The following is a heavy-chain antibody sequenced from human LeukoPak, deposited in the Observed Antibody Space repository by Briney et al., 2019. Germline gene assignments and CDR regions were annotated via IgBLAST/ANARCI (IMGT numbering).Heavy chain of an antibody. V-gene: IGHV1-46*01. CDR2: INPSGGST. D-gene: IGHD4-23*01. J-gene: IGHJ3*02. CDR1: GYTFTSYY. CDR3: ARVVEGYDYGGAFDI. Sequence: ASVKVSCKASGYTFTSYYMHWVRQAPGQGLEWMGIINPSGGSTSYAQKFQGRVTMTRDTSTSTVYMELSSLRSEDTAVYYCARVVEGYDYGGAFDIWGQGTMVTVSS.